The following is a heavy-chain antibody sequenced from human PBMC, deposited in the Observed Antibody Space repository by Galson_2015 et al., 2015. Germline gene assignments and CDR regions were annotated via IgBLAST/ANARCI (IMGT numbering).Heavy chain of an antibody. CDR2: ITSDVASA. D-gene: IGHD5/OR15-5a*01. CDR1: GFTFSSYA. J-gene: IGHJ4*02. V-gene: IGHV3-30-3*01. CDR3: STLSTEGPHFFDY. Sequence: SLRLSCAASGFTFSSYALHWVRQAPGKGLEWLSAITSDVASAYYPDSVRGRFTISRDNAQNTLFLEMNSLRVDDTGIYFCSTLSTEGPHFFDYWGKGTLVTVSS.